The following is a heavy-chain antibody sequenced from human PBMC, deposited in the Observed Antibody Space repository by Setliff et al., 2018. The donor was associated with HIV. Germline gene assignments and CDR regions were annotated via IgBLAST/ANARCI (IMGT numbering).Heavy chain of an antibody. D-gene: IGHD6-19*01. CDR1: GGSISSYY. CDR3: ARASKTEIALAGTGFDP. CDR2: IYYSGST. J-gene: IGHJ5*02. V-gene: IGHV4-59*01. Sequence: PSETLSLTCTVSGGSISSYYWSWIRQPPGKGLEWIGYIYYSGSTNYNPSLKSRVTISVDTSKNQFSLKLSSVTAADTAVYYCARASKTEIALAGTGFDPWGQGTLVTVSS.